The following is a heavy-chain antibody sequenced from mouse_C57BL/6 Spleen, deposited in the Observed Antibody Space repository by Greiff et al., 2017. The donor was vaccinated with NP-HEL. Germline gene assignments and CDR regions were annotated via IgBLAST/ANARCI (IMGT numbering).Heavy chain of an antibody. Sequence: VQLQQSGAELVRPGASVKLSCKASGYTFTDYYINWVKQRPGQGLEWIARIYPGSGNTYYNEKFKGKATLTAEKSSSTAYMQLSSLTSEDSAVYFCARSGLYYYGSSDAMDYWGQGTSVTVSS. CDR1: GYTFTDYY. CDR3: ARSGLYYYGSSDAMDY. J-gene: IGHJ4*01. CDR2: IYPGSGNT. D-gene: IGHD1-1*01. V-gene: IGHV1-76*01.